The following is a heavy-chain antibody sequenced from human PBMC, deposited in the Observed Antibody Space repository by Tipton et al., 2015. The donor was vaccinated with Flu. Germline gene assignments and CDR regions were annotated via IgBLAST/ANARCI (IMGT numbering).Heavy chain of an antibody. CDR3: ARGFGAAHHSPIRY. Sequence: TLSLTCTVSAVSISSYYWTWIRQPPGKGLEWIGSIYYSGSTYYNPSLKSRVTISLDTSKNQFSLKLNSMTAADTAVYYCARGFGAAHHSPIRYWGQGTLVTVSS. D-gene: IGHD3-16*01. CDR1: AVSISSYY. J-gene: IGHJ4*02. V-gene: IGHV4-59*12. CDR2: IYYSGST.